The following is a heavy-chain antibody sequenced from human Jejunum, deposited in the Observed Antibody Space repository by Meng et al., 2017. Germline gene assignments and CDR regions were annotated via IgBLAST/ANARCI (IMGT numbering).Heavy chain of an antibody. CDR1: GFTFRSYG. Sequence: QVQLVGAGGGVVQPGPSLRLSWAVSGFTFRSYGMHWARQAPGKGLEWVAVIWFDGSKTYYADSVKGRFTVSRDNSKNTLYLQMNSLRADDTAVYYCARYRSGSSDYWGPGTLVTVSS. CDR2: IWFDGSKT. D-gene: IGHD6-19*01. V-gene: IGHV3-33*01. CDR3: ARYRSGSSDY. J-gene: IGHJ4*02.